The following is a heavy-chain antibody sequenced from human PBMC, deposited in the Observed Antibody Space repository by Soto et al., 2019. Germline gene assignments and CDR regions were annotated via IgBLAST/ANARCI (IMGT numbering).Heavy chain of an antibody. CDR1: GYTFTSYD. V-gene: IGHV1-8*01. D-gene: IGHD3-16*01. Sequence: QVKLVQSGAEVKKPGASVKVSCKASGYTFTSYDINWVRQATGQGLEWMGWMNPNSGNTGYAQKFQGRVTMTRNTSISTAYMELSSLRSEDTAVYYCARGLAMTSFGGESWFDPWGQGTLVTVSS. CDR2: MNPNSGNT. CDR3: ARGLAMTSFGGESWFDP. J-gene: IGHJ5*02.